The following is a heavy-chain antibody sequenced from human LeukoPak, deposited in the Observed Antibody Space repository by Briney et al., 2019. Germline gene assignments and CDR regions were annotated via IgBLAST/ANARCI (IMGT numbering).Heavy chain of an antibody. J-gene: IGHJ4*02. CDR2: INPNSGGT. Sequence: ASVKVSCKASGYTFTGYHMHWVRQAPGQGLEWMGWINPNSGGTNYAQKFQGRVTMTRHKSISTAYMELSRLRSDDTAVYYCARGGYYYDSSGYHTLWGQGTLVTVSS. CDR1: GYTFTGYH. D-gene: IGHD3-22*01. CDR3: ARGGYYYDSSGYHTL. V-gene: IGHV1-2*02.